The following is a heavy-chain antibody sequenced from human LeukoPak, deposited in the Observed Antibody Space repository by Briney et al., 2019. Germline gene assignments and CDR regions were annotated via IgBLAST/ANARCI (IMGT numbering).Heavy chain of an antibody. J-gene: IGHJ4*02. V-gene: IGHV4-59*13. CDR3: ARAGHCGGDCYPFDY. CDR1: GASISGYY. CDR2: IYYSGST. D-gene: IGHD2-21*02. Sequence: SETLSLTCTFSGASISGYYCSWIRQPPGKGLEWIAHIYYSGSTYYSPSLKCRVTISVDTSKNQCSLKLTSVTAADTAVYYCARAGHCGGDCYPFDYWGQGALVTVSS.